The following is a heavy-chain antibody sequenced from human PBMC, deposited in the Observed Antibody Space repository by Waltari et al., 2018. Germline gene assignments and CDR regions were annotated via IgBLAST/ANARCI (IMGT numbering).Heavy chain of an antibody. CDR2: IYYPGSP. CDR1: LGSINNYY. V-gene: IGHV4-59*01. J-gene: IGHJ4*02. Sequence: QVKLQESGPGLVKPSETLSLTCTVSLGSINNYYWSWIRQPPGKGLEWIASIYYPGSPRYDPSLKSRVTISVDTSNNHFSLRVNSVTAADTAVYYCARSPYDSFLDYWGPGTLVTVSS. D-gene: IGHD3-16*01. CDR3: ARSPYDSFLDY.